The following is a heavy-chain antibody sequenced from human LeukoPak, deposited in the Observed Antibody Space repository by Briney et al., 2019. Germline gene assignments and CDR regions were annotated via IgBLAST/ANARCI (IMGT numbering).Heavy chain of an antibody. J-gene: IGHJ4*02. Sequence: ASVKVSCKASGYTFTGYYMHWVRQAPGQGLEWMGWISAYNGNTNYAQKLQGRVSMTTDTSTSTAYMELRSLRSDDTAVYYCARGNRNQLLYYFDYWGQGTLVTVSS. CDR2: ISAYNGNT. D-gene: IGHD2-2*01. V-gene: IGHV1-18*04. CDR1: GYTFTGYY. CDR3: ARGNRNQLLYYFDY.